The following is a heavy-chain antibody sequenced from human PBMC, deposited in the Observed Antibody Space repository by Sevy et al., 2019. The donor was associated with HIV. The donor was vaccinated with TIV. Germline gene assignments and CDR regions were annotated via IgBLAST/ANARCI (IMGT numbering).Heavy chain of an antibody. D-gene: IGHD1-26*01. CDR2: IKQDGSEK. J-gene: IGHJ6*02. CDR3: ARSGGSYDYGMDV. CDR1: EFTFSSYW. V-gene: IGHV3-7*01. Sequence: GGSLRLPCAASEFTFSSYWMSWVRQAPGKGLEWVANIKQDGSEKYYVDSVKGRFTISRDNAKNSLYLQMNSLRAEDTAVYYCARSGGSYDYGMDVWGQGTTVTVSS.